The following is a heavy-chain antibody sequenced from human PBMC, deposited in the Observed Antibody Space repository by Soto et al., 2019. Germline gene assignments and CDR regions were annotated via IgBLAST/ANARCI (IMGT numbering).Heavy chain of an antibody. CDR2: IYWDDGK. V-gene: IGHV2-5*02. Sequence: QITLKESGPTLVKPTQTLTLTCTFSGFSVSTSGVGVGWIRQPPGKALEWLALIYWDDGKRYSPSLKSRLTITKDTSKNQVVLTMTNMDPVDTATYYCAYGDYVGNWFDPWGQGTLVTVSS. CDR1: GFSVSTSGVG. D-gene: IGHD4-17*01. CDR3: AYGDYVGNWFDP. J-gene: IGHJ5*02.